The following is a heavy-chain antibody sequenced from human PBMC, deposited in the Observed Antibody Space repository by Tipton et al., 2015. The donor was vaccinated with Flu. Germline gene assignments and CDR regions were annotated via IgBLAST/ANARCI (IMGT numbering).Heavy chain of an antibody. Sequence: QVQLVQSGAEVKKPGSSVKVSCEASGTTFNNYAITWVRQAPGQGLEWMGRIIPILGITHYAQKFQGRVTITAGISTSTAYMELTSLRSEDTAIYYCAGGSGSGWYGPGDFWGQGTLVTVSS. CDR3: AGGSGSGWYGPGDF. J-gene: IGHJ4*02. CDR1: GTTFNNYA. V-gene: IGHV1-69*09. D-gene: IGHD6-19*01. CDR2: IIPILGIT.